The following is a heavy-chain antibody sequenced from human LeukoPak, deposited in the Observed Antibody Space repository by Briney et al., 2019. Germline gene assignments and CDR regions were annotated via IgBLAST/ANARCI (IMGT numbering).Heavy chain of an antibody. CDR2: IWSDGTNT. J-gene: IGHJ4*01. CDR1: GFIFSHYG. Sequence: RRSLRLSCATSGFIFSHYGMRWVSQDPGKGLEWVAGIWSDGTNTFYAGSVKGRFTISRDNSQKTVFLQMNSLRGDDTATYYCARDAQRGFDYSNSLEYWGHGTLVTVSS. V-gene: IGHV3-33*01. CDR3: ARDAQRGFDYSNSLEY. D-gene: IGHD4-11*01.